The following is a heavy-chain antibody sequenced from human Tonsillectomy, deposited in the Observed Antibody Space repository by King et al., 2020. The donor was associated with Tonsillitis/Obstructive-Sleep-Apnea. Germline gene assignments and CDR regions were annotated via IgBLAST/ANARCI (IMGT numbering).Heavy chain of an antibody. CDR1: GFTFRSSS. Sequence: VQLVESGGGLVKSGGSLRLSCAASGFTFRSSSMSWVRQAPGKGLEWVSSISSRSTYIYYADSVEGRFTISRDNAKNSLYLQMNSLRAEDTAVYYCARDLAKDKLSWGIDVRGKGTTVTVSS. V-gene: IGHV3-21*01. J-gene: IGHJ6*03. CDR3: ARDLAKDKLSWGIDV. D-gene: IGHD6-13*01. CDR2: ISSRSTYI.